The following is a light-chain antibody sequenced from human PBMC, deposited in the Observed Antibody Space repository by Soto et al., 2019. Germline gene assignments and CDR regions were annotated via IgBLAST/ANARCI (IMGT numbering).Light chain of an antibody. J-gene: IGLJ1*01. CDR3: SSHADSDTMV. Sequence: QSALTQPASASGSPGQSITISCGGTSSDVGAYIYVSWYQQYPGKAPKLIIYEVNNRPSGVSGRFSGSKSDTTASLTISGLLAEDEADYYCSSHADSDTMVFGTGTKLTVL. CDR2: EVN. CDR1: SSDVGAYIY. V-gene: IGLV2-14*03.